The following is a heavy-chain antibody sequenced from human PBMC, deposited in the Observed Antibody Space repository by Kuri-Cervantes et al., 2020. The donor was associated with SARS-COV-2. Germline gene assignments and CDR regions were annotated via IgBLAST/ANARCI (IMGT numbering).Heavy chain of an antibody. CDR1: GFTFSSYA. CDR2: ISGSGGST. D-gene: IGHD1-26*01. V-gene: IGHV3-23*01. Sequence: GGSLRLSCAASGFTFSSYAMSWVRQAPGKGLEWVSAISGSGGSTYYADSVKGRFTISRDNSKNRLYLQMNSLRAEDTAVYYCAKDQNSGSYSDAFDIWGQGTMVTVSS. CDR3: AKDQNSGSYSDAFDI. J-gene: IGHJ3*02.